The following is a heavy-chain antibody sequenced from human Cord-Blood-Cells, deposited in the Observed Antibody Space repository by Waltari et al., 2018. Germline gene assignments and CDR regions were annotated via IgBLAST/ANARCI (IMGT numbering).Heavy chain of an antibody. CDR2: IKQDGSEK. Sequence: EVQLVESGGGLVQPGGSLSRSCAASGFTFSSYWMSWVRQVPGQGLEWVAKIKQDGSEKYYVDSVKGRFTISRDNAKNSLYLQMNSLRAEDTAVYYCARGEDIKEAFDIWGQGTMVTVSS. J-gene: IGHJ3*02. D-gene: IGHD2-15*01. V-gene: IGHV3-7*04. CDR3: ARGEDIKEAFDI. CDR1: GFTFSSYW.